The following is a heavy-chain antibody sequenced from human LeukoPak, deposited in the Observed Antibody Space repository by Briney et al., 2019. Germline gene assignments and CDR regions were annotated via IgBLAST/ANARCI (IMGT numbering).Heavy chain of an antibody. J-gene: IGHJ4*02. V-gene: IGHV3-11*01. D-gene: IGHD6-13*01. CDR1: GFTFSDYY. CDR2: ISSGGSNI. Sequence: PGGSLRLSCAVSGFTFSDYYMSWIRQAPGKGLEWVSYISSGGSNISHADSVKGRFTISRDNAETSLYVQMNRLRAEDTAVYYCARRAAAGSCFDYWGQGTLVTVSS. CDR3: ARRAAAGSCFDY.